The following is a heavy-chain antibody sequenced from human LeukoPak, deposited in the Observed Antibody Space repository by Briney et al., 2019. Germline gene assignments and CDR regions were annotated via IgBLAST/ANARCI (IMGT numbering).Heavy chain of an antibody. CDR2: IKYDGSEK. D-gene: IGHD6-13*01. CDR1: GFTLSSYW. J-gene: IGHJ4*02. Sequence: PGGSLRLSCAASGFTLSSYWMSWVRQAPGKGLEWVANIKYDGSEKDYVDSVKGRFTISRDNAKNSLYLQMNGLRAEGTAVYYCARDIAPAGLFFDYWGQGTLVTVSS. V-gene: IGHV3-7*01. CDR3: ARDIAPAGLFFDY.